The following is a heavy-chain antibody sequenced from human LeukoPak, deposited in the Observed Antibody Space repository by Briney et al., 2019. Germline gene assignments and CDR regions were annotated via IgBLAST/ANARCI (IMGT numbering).Heavy chain of an antibody. Sequence: SETLSLTCAVYGGSFSGYYWSWIRQPPGKGLEWIGEINHSGSTNYNPSLKSRVTISVDTSKSQFSLKLSSVTAADTAVYYCARGQTIEQQLVHFDYWGQGTLVTVSS. D-gene: IGHD6-6*01. CDR2: INHSGST. CDR3: ARGQTIEQQLVHFDY. J-gene: IGHJ4*02. V-gene: IGHV4-34*01. CDR1: GGSFSGYY.